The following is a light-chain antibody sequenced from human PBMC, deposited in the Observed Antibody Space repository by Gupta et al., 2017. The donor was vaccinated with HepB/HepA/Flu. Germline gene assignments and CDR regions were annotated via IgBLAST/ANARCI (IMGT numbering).Light chain of an antibody. CDR1: QSVSNKY. CDR2: GAS. J-gene: IGKJ1*01. V-gene: IGKV3-20*01. CDR3: QQYGSSPWT. Sequence: IVLTQSPGTLSLSPGEEATLSCRATQSVSNKYLAWYQQKPGQAPRLLIYGASSRAAGIPDRFSGSGSGTDFTLTISRLESEDFAVYYCQQYGSSPWTFGQGTKVEIK.